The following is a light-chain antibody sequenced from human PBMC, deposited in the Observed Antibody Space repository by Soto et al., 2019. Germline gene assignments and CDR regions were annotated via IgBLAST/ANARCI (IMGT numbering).Light chain of an antibody. J-gene: IGKJ4*01. CDR2: AAS. Sequence: DIQWTQSPSFLSASVGDRVTITCRASQDISSYLAWYQQKPGKAPKLLIYAASTLQSGVPSRFSGSGSGTEFTLTISSLQPEDFATYYCQRLNSYPQVTFGGGTKVEIK. V-gene: IGKV1-9*01. CDR3: QRLNSYPQVT. CDR1: QDISSY.